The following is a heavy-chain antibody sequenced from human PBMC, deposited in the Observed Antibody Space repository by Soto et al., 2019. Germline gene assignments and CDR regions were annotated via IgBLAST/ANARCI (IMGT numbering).Heavy chain of an antibody. CDR3: AKDFPLRLGYCRGGSCYHRFNAIDI. Sequence: GGSLRLSCAASGFTFSSYGMHWVRQAPGKGLEWVAVISYDGSNKYYADSVKGRFTISRDNSKNTLYLQMNSLRAEDTAVYYCAKDFPLRLGYCRGGSCYHRFNAIDISGQGTIVTVSS. CDR2: ISYDGSNK. V-gene: IGHV3-30*18. D-gene: IGHD2-15*01. J-gene: IGHJ3*02. CDR1: GFTFSSYG.